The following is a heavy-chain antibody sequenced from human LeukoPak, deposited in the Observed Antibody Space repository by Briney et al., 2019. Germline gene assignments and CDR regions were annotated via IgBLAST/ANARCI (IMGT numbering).Heavy chain of an antibody. CDR2: ITGSGAGT. Sequence: GGSLRLSCSASGFTFSSYAFIWVRQSPERGLQWVSSITGSGAGTNYADSVKGGFTISRDNSKNTVYLQMNSLRSDDTAVYYCARVLGNPNWFDPWGQGSLVTVSS. J-gene: IGHJ5*02. V-gene: IGHV3-23*01. D-gene: IGHD1-14*01. CDR1: GFTFSSYA. CDR3: ARVLGNPNWFDP.